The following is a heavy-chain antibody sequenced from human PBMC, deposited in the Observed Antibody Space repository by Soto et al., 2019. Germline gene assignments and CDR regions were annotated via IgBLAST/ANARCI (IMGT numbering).Heavy chain of an antibody. CDR2: ISAYNANT. Sequence: ASVKVSCKASGYTFTSYGISWVRQAPGQGLEWMGWISAYNANTNYAQKLQGRVTMTTDTSTSTAYMELRSLRSDDTAVYYCARDRGIQLGYGMDVWGKGTTVTVSS. J-gene: IGHJ6*04. CDR1: GYTFTSYG. D-gene: IGHD5-18*01. V-gene: IGHV1-18*04. CDR3: ARDRGIQLGYGMDV.